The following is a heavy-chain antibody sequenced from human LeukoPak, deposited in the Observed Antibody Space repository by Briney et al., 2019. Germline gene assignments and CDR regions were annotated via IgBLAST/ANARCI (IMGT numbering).Heavy chain of an antibody. D-gene: IGHD2-2*03. V-gene: IGHV3-23*01. CDR2: ISGSGGST. CDR3: AKYMAIVVVPASEFDY. Sequence: PGGSLRLSCAASGFTFSSYALSWVRQAPGRGLEWVSAISGSGGSTYYADSVKGRFTISRDNSKNTLYLQMNSLRAEDTAVYYCAKYMAIVVVPASEFDYWGQGTLVTVSS. CDR1: GFTFSSYA. J-gene: IGHJ4*02.